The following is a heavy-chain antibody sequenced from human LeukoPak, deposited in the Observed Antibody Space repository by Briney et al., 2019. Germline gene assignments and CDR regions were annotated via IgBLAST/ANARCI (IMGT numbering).Heavy chain of an antibody. CDR2: ISAYNVKT. J-gene: IGHJ4*02. CDR1: GYTFTSYG. D-gene: IGHD3-10*01. Sequence: ASVKVSCKASGYTFTSYGTSWVGKAPGKGLKWMGWISAYNVKTNYAQKLQGRVTMTTDTSTSTAYMELRSLRSDDTAVYYCARDRTPVTMVRGVTTISHFDYWGQGTPVTVSS. CDR3: ARDRTPVTMVRGVTTISHFDY. V-gene: IGHV1-18*01.